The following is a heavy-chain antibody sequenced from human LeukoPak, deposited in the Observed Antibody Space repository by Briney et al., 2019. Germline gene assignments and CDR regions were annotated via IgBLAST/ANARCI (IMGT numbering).Heavy chain of an antibody. J-gene: IGHJ4*02. V-gene: IGHV3-74*01. CDR1: GFTFSSYC. Sequence: GGSLRLSCAAAGFTFSSYCMHWVRQAPGKWLVWVSRINSDGSSTSYADSVKDRFTISRDNDKNTLYLQMNSLRAEDTDVYYCARDKPSSIAARFDYWGQGTLVTVSS. D-gene: IGHD6-6*01. CDR3: ARDKPSSIAARFDY. CDR2: INSDGSST.